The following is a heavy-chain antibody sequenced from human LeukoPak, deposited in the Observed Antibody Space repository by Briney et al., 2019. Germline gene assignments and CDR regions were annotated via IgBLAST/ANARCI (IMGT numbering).Heavy chain of an antibody. Sequence: GVSLKISCQGSGYSFTTFSISWVRQVTGKGLEWMGRIDPSDSYTNYSPSFQGHVTISADKSISTAYLQWSSLKASDTAMYYCATYFDSSGYRGDAFDIWAKGQWSPSLQ. V-gene: IGHV5-10-1*01. CDR3: ATYFDSSGYRGDAFDI. D-gene: IGHD3-22*01. CDR2: IDPSDSYT. CDR1: GYSFTTFS. J-gene: IGHJ3*02.